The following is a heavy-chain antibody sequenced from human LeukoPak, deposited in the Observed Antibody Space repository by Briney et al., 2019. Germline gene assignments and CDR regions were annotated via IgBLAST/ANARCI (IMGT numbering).Heavy chain of an antibody. J-gene: IGHJ5*02. CDR2: ISGSGGST. CDR1: GFTFSSYA. V-gene: IGHV3-23*01. Sequence: GGSLRLSCAASGFTFSSYAMSWVRQAPGKGLEWVSAISGSGGSTYYADSVKGRFTISRDNSKTTMYLQMNSLRAEDTAVYYCAKDPRYYDPFGGFDPWGQGNLVTVSS. D-gene: IGHD3-22*01. CDR3: AKDPRYYDPFGGFDP.